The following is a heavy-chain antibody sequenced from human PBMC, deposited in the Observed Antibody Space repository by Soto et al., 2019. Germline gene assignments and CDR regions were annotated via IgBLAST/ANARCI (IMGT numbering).Heavy chain of an antibody. CDR2: ISGSGGST. D-gene: IGHD6-19*01. J-gene: IGHJ4*02. V-gene: IGHV3-23*01. Sequence: PGGSLRLSCAASGFTFSSYAMSWVRQAPGKGLEWVSAISGSGGSTYYADSVKGRFTIPRDSSKNTLYLQMNSLRAEDTAVYYCAKGRGYSSGPFDYWGQGTLVTVSS. CDR3: AKGRGYSSGPFDY. CDR1: GFTFSSYA.